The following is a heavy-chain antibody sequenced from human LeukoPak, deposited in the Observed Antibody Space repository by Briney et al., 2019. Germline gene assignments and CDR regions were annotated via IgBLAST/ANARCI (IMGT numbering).Heavy chain of an antibody. CDR1: GYTFTGYY. CDR2: INPNSGGT. Sequence: ASVKVSCKASGYTFTGYYMHWVRQAPGQGLEWMGWINPNSGGTNYAQKFQGRVTMTRDTSITTAYMELSRLRSDDTAAYYCARDPLRQQLINGMDVWGQGTTVTVSS. J-gene: IGHJ6*02. CDR3: ARDPLRQQLINGMDV. D-gene: IGHD6-13*01. V-gene: IGHV1-2*02.